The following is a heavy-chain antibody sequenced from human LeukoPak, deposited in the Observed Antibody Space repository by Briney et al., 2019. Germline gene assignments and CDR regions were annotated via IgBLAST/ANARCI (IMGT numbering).Heavy chain of an antibody. CDR1: GGSISSYY. Sequence: TSETLSLTCTVSGGSISSYYWSWIRQPPGKGLEWIGYIYYSGSTNYNPSLKSRVTISVDTSKNQFSLKLSSVTAADTVVYYCARTFGELSLDMDVWGKGTTVTVSS. V-gene: IGHV4-59*01. J-gene: IGHJ6*03. D-gene: IGHD3-10*01. CDR3: ARTFGELSLDMDV. CDR2: IYYSGST.